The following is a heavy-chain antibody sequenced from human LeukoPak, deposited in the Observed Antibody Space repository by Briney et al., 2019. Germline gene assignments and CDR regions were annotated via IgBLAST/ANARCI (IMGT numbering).Heavy chain of an antibody. D-gene: IGHD3-22*01. CDR1: GGSISSGGYY. V-gene: IGHV4-31*03. Sequence: SETLSLTCTVSGGSISSGGYYWSWIRQRPGKGLEWIGYIYYSGSTYYNPSLKSRVTISVDTSKNQFSLKLSSVTAADTAVYYCARDRRYYDSSGYPPDAFDIWGQGTMVTVSS. J-gene: IGHJ3*02. CDR3: ARDRRYYDSSGYPPDAFDI. CDR2: IYYSGST.